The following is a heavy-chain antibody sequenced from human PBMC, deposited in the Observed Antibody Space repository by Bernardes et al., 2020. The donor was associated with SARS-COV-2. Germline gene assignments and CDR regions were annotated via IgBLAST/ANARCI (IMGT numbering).Heavy chain of an antibody. Sequence: GSSLRVSCAVSGFTFNNYWMTWVRQAPGKGLEWVANIQKDGSEKYYVDSVKGRFTISRDNDKDSLFLQMNSLRVEDTAIYYCASGNFWMQDHWGQGTLVTVSS. CDR3: ASGNFWMQDH. V-gene: IGHV3-7*01. J-gene: IGHJ4*02. CDR2: IQKDGSEK. D-gene: IGHD3-3*01. CDR1: GFTFNNYW.